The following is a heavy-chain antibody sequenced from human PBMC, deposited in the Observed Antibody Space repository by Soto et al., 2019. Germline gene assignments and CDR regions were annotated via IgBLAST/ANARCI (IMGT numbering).Heavy chain of an antibody. CDR1: GFTFRTYG. D-gene: IGHD4-17*01. CDR2: ISKDGTST. V-gene: IGHV3-30*03. Sequence: QVQLVESGGGVVQPGRSPRLSCAASGFTFRTYGIHWVRQAPGKGLEWVALISKDGTSTYYADSVRGRFTTSRDNSQNKVFLQMNSLRPEDTAIYFCARGTDYADLGNAEYFHPWGQGTLVTVSS. CDR3: ARGTDYADLGNAEYFHP. J-gene: IGHJ1*01.